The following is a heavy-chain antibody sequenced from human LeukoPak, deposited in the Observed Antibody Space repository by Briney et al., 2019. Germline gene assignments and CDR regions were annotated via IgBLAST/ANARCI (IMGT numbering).Heavy chain of an antibody. CDR1: GFTFSSYS. CDR2: ISSSSSYI. V-gene: IGHV3-21*01. D-gene: IGHD3-10*01. Sequence: GGSLRLSCAASGFTFSSYSMNWVRQAPGKGLEWVSSISSSSSYIYYADSVKGRFTISRDNAKNSLYLQMNSLGAEDTAVYYCARDWFGELLSQGSFDYWGQGTLVTVSS. J-gene: IGHJ4*02. CDR3: ARDWFGELLSQGSFDY.